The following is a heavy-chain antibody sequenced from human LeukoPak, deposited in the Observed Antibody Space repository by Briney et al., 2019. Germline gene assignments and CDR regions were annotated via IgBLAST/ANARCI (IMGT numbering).Heavy chain of an antibody. CDR2: ISYDGSTK. Sequence: PGGSLRLSCAASGFTFRSYAMPWVRQAPGKGLEWVALISYDGSTKYYADSVKGRFTISRDNSKNTLYVQMNRLRAEDTAVYYCARDQQPYCGGDCYFAYWGQGTLVTVSS. D-gene: IGHD2-21*02. J-gene: IGHJ4*02. CDR3: ARDQQPYCGGDCYFAY. CDR1: GFTFRSYA. V-gene: IGHV3-30-3*01.